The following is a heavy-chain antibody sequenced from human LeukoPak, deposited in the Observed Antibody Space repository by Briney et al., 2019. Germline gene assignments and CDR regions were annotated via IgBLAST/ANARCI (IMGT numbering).Heavy chain of an antibody. CDR3: AKDYYDSYYFDY. CDR1: GFTFSSFA. J-gene: IGHJ4*02. CDR2: ISGSGGNT. Sequence: PGGSLRLSCEASGFTFSSFAMSWVRQAPGKGLEWVSAISGSGGNTYYADSVKGRFTISRDNSKNTLYLQMNSLRAEDTAVYYCAKDYYDSYYFDYWGQGTLVTVSS. V-gene: IGHV3-23*01. D-gene: IGHD3-22*01.